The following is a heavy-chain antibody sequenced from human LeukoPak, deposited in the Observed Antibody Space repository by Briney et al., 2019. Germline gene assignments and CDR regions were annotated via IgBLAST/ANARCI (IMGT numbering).Heavy chain of an antibody. D-gene: IGHD3-10*01. V-gene: IGHV1-18*01. CDR2: ISTYNGNT. Sequence: ASVKVSCKASGYTFTKYDISWVRQDPGQGLYWIGLISTYNGNTNQAQKLQGRVTMTTDTSTSTAYMELRSLRSDDTAVYYCARDGWFGDLDAFDIWGQGTMVIVSS. J-gene: IGHJ3*02. CDR3: ARDGWFGDLDAFDI. CDR1: GYTFTKYD.